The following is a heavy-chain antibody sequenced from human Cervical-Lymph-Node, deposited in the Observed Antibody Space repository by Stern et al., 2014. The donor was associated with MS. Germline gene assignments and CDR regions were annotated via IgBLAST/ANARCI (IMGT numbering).Heavy chain of an antibody. CDR1: GYTFSSYG. CDR3: ARGHGIFDSCSCDYDCFDY. J-gene: IGHJ4*02. D-gene: IGHD3-3*01. Sequence: QVQLVQSGPEVKKPGASVQVSCKTSGYTFSSYGISWVRQAPGQGPEWMGWLHTYVGNTYYAPELKGRVSMTTDQSTSTVYMELRSLTSDDTAIYFCARGHGIFDSCSCDYDCFDYWGQGTLVTVSS. V-gene: IGHV1-18*01. CDR2: LHTYVGNT.